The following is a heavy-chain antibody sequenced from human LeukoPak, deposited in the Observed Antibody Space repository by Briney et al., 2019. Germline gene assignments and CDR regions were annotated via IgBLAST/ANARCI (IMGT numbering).Heavy chain of an antibody. CDR2: ISSSSSYI. Sequence: GGSLRLSCAASGFTVSSNYMSWVRQAPGKGLEWVSSISSSSSYIYYADSLKGRFTISRDNAKSSLYLQMNSLRAEDTAVYYCASGDSAVTFFDYWGQGTLVTVSS. D-gene: IGHD4-17*01. J-gene: IGHJ4*02. CDR1: GFTVSSNY. V-gene: IGHV3-21*01. CDR3: ASGDSAVTFFDY.